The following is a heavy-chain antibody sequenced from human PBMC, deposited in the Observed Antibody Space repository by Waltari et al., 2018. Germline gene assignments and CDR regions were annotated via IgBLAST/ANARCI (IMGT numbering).Heavy chain of an antibody. V-gene: IGHV3-53*02. CDR3: ARIIRDGPRGFYGIAAFDL. D-gene: IGHD3-22*01. Sequence: DVHLVETGGGLIQPGGSLRLSCSVSGFTVSGNYMAWVRQAPAKGLEWGSLLYSGGNTYYAASVTGRFSISRDNFNNPLFLQMNNLRADDTATYYCARIIRDGPRGFYGIAAFDLWGQGTMVTVSS. CDR2: LYSGGNT. CDR1: GFTVSGNY. J-gene: IGHJ3*01.